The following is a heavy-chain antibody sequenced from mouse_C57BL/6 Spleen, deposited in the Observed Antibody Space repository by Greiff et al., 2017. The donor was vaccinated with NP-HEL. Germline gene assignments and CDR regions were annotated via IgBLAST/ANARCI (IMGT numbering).Heavy chain of an antibody. D-gene: IGHD1-1*01. V-gene: IGHV5-16*01. J-gene: IGHJ1*03. Sequence: EVQRVESEGGLVQPGSSMKLSCTASGFTFSDYYMAWVRQVPEKGLEWVANINSDGSSTYYLASLKSRFIISRDNAKNILYLQMSRLKSEATATYYCARDYSSSWYFDVWGTGTTVTVAS. CDR1: GFTFSDYY. CDR2: INSDGSST. CDR3: ARDYSSSWYFDV.